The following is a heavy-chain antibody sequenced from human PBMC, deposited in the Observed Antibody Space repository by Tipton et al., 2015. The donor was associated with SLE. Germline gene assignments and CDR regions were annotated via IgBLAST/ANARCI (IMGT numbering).Heavy chain of an antibody. D-gene: IGHD2-15*01. Sequence: TLSLTCTVSGGSISSYYWSWIRQPPGKGLEWIGYIYYSGSTNYNPSLKSRVTISVDTSKNQFSLKLSSVTAADTAVYYCARARVVAAMNFDYWGQGTLVTVSS. CDR2: IYYSGST. CDR3: ARARVVAAMNFDY. V-gene: IGHV4-59*12. J-gene: IGHJ4*02. CDR1: GGSISSYY.